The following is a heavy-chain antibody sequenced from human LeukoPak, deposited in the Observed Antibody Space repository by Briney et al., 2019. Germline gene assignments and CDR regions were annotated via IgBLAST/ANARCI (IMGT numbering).Heavy chain of an antibody. J-gene: IGHJ3*02. Sequence: GGSLRLSWAASGFTFSSDSMNWVRQPPAKGLGWVSNRKQDGSEKYYVDSVKGRFTISRDNAKNSLYLQMNSLRAEDTAVYYCANGYYYDSSGYYDDAFDIWGQGTMVTVSS. CDR2: RKQDGSEK. CDR3: ANGYYYDSSGYYDDAFDI. CDR1: GFTFSSDS. V-gene: IGHV3-7*01. D-gene: IGHD3-22*01.